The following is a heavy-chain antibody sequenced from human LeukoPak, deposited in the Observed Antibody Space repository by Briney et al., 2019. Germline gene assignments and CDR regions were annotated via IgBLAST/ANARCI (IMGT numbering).Heavy chain of an antibody. CDR2: INHSGST. CDR1: GGSFSGYY. D-gene: IGHD5-18*01. Sequence: SKTLSLTCAVYGGSFSGYYWSWIRQPPGKGLEWIGEINHSGSTNYNPSLKSRVTISVDTSKNQFSLKLSSVTAADTAVYYCARRGKYSYGYRDYWGQGTLVTVSS. CDR3: ARRGKYSYGYRDY. V-gene: IGHV4-34*01. J-gene: IGHJ4*02.